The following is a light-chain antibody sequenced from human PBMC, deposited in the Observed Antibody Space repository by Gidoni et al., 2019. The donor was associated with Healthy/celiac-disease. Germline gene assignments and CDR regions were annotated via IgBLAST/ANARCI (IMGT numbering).Light chain of an antibody. CDR1: QSVSSY. Sequence: EIVLTQSPATLSLSPGERATLSCRASQSVSSYLAWSQQKPGQAPRLLIYDASNRATGIPARFSGSGSGTDFTLTISSLEPEDCAVYYCQQRSNWLITFGPGTKVDIK. CDR3: QQRSNWLIT. V-gene: IGKV3-11*01. J-gene: IGKJ3*01. CDR2: DAS.